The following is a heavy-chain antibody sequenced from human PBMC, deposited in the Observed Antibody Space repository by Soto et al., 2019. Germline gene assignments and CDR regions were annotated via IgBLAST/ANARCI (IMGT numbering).Heavy chain of an antibody. D-gene: IGHD6-19*01. V-gene: IGHV3-15*01. Sequence: EVQLVESGGGLVKPGGSLRLSCAASGFTFTKAWMTWVRQTPGKGLEWVGRIKSRADGGTTDYAASMKDRFIISRDDSNDTLYLHMNRLKTDDTAVYYCTTASQWLPPYSWGQGALVTVSS. CDR3: TTASQWLPPYS. CDR1: GFTFTKAW. CDR2: IKSRADGGTT. J-gene: IGHJ4*02.